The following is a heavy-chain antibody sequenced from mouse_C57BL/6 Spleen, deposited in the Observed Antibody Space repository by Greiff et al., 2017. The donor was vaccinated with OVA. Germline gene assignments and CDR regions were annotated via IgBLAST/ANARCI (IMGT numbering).Heavy chain of an antibody. Sequence: EVQLQQSGPGLAKPSQTLSLTCSVTGYSITSDYWNWLRKFPGNKLEYMGYISYSGSTYYNPSLKSRISITRDTSKNQYYLQLNSVTTEDTATYYCARDPNYGSSYDWYFDVWGTGTTVTVSS. D-gene: IGHD1-1*01. CDR2: ISYSGST. CDR3: ARDPNYGSSYDWYFDV. CDR1: GYSITSDY. J-gene: IGHJ1*03. V-gene: IGHV3-8*01.